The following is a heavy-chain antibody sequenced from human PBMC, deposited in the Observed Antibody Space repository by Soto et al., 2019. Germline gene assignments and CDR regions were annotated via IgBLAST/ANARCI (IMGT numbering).Heavy chain of an antibody. CDR1: GFTFSSYW. D-gene: IGHD3-22*01. CDR3: ARRGGYYDSSGYQHYYFDY. CDR2: IKQDGSEK. V-gene: IGHV3-7*03. Sequence: EVQLVESGGGLVQPGGSLRLSCAASGFTFSSYWMSWVRQAPGKGLEWVANIKQDGSEKYYVDSVKGRFTISRDNAKNSLYLKMKSLRADNTAVYYCARRGGYYDSSGYQHYYFDYWGQGTLVTVSS. J-gene: IGHJ4*02.